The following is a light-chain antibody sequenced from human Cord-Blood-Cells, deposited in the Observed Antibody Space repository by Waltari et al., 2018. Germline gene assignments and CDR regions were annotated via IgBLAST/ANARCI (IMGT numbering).Light chain of an antibody. CDR3: QQYDNLLT. Sequence: DIQMTQSPSSLSASVGDRVTITCQASQDISNYLNWYQQKPGKAPKLLIYDASNLETGVPSRFNESGSGTDFTFTISSLQPEDIATYYCQQYDNLLTFGGGTKVEIK. CDR1: QDISNY. V-gene: IGKV1-33*01. J-gene: IGKJ4*01. CDR2: DAS.